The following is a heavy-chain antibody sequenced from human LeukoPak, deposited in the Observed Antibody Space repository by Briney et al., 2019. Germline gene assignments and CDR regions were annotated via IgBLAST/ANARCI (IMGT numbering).Heavy chain of an antibody. CDR1: GYSISSGYY. Sequence: ASETLSLTCAVPGYSISSGYYWGWIRQPPGKGLGWIGRIYHSGSSYYNPRVKSRVTISVDTSKNQFSLKLSSVTAADTDVYYCARDSSSSSWSSLEYFQHWGQGTLVTVSS. J-gene: IGHJ1*01. D-gene: IGHD6-13*01. V-gene: IGHV4-38-2*02. CDR2: IYHSGSS. CDR3: ARDSSSSSWSSLEYFQH.